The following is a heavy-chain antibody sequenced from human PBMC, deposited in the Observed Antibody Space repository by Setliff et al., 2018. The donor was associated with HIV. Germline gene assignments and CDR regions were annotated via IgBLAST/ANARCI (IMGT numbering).Heavy chain of an antibody. CDR1: GGSISTYF. D-gene: IGHD1-1*01. CDR3: ARHSRRGWFDS. J-gene: IGHJ5*01. Sequence: SETLSLTCTVSGGSISTYFWSWVRQTPGKGLEWIGYIYYTGITTYIPSFENRVTIEVDTSKNQFSLKLHSVSAADTALYYCARHSRRGWFDSWGQGTLVTVSS. V-gene: IGHV4-59*01. CDR2: IYYTGIT.